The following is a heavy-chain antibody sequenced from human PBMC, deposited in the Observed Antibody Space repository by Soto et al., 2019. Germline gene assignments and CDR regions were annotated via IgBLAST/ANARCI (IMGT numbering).Heavy chain of an antibody. Sequence: QVQLVQSVTELRKPGASVKLSCKASGYIFTKYYIAWVRQAPGHGLEWTGMINGYNGKANYGQDFRGRVIMTTDTPTNTAYMDLRSPTSDDTGVYYCVRWDGFFGAGGVDWGQGTLVTVSS. V-gene: IGHV1-18*01. J-gene: IGHJ4*02. CDR3: VRWDGFFGAGGVD. CDR1: GYIFTKYY. CDR2: INGYNGKA. D-gene: IGHD3-16*01.